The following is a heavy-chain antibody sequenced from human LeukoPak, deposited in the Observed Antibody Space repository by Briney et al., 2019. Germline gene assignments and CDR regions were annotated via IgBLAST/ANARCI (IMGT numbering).Heavy chain of an antibody. CDR3: ASGDDYVSIAARGGDY. J-gene: IGHJ4*02. Sequence: GGSLRLSCAASGFTFSSYSMNWVRQAPGKGLEWVSYISSSSSTIYYADSVKGRFTISRDNAKNSLYLQMNSLRAEDTAVYYCASGDDYVSIAARGGDYWGQGTLVTVSS. CDR1: GFTFSSYS. V-gene: IGHV3-48*01. CDR2: ISSSSSTI. D-gene: IGHD6-6*01.